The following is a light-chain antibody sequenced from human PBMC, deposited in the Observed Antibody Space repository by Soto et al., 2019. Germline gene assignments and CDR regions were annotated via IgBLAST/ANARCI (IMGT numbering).Light chain of an antibody. CDR3: HQSYNSPPIT. V-gene: IGKV1-39*01. J-gene: IGKJ5*01. CDR1: QSIFSS. Sequence: EIQMTQSPFSMSASVGDRVTITCRAGQSIFSSLNWYQHKPGKAPKLLIYAASTLQSGVPSRFRGSGYGTDFALTISSLTPEDFATYYCHQSYNSPPITFGQRTRPENK. CDR2: AAS.